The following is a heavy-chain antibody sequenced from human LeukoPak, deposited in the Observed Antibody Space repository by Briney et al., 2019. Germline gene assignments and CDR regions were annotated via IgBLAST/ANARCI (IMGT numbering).Heavy chain of an antibody. CDR1: GFTFSNYA. CDR3: AGRNYYDSSGPGF. CDR2: ISGSGGST. J-gene: IGHJ4*02. Sequence: GGSLRLSCAASGFTFSNYAMSWDRQAPGTGLEWVSGISGSGGSTYYADSVKGRFTISRDNSKNTLYLQMNSLRAEDTAVYYCAGRNYYDSSGPGFWGQGTLLTVSS. V-gene: IGHV3-23*01. D-gene: IGHD3-22*01.